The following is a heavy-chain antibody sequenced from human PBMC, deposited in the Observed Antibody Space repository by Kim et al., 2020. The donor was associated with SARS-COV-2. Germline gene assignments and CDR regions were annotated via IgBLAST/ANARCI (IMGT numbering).Heavy chain of an antibody. V-gene: IGHV7-4-1*02. J-gene: IGHJ6*03. Sequence: ASVKVSCKASGYTFTSYAMNWVRQAPGQGLEWMGWINTNTGNPTYAQGFTGRFVFSLDTSVSTAYLQISSLKAEDTAVYYCATVRSSSWSYYYYYYMDVWGKGTTVTVSS. D-gene: IGHD6-13*01. CDR1: GYTFTSYA. CDR3: ATVRSSSWSYYYYYYMDV. CDR2: INTNTGNP.